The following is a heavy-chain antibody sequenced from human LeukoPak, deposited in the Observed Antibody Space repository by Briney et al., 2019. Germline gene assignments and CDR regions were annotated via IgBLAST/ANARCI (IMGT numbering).Heavy chain of an antibody. Sequence: GGSLRLSCAASGFTFSSYWMTWVRQAPGKGLEWVANIKEDGNAIYCVDSVKGRFTSSRDNSKNSLYLQMDSLRAEDTAVYYCARDRGPNTFDYWGQGILVTVSS. D-gene: IGHD3-10*01. CDR2: IKEDGNAI. J-gene: IGHJ4*02. V-gene: IGHV3-7*01. CDR1: GFTFSSYW. CDR3: ARDRGPNTFDY.